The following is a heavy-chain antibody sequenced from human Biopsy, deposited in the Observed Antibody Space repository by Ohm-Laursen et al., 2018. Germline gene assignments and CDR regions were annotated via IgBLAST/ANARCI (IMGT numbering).Heavy chain of an antibody. CDR3: ARQVDFWSGYVDY. Sequence: TLSLTCTVSGGSISDSTYHWGWLRQSPGKGLEWIGNIYYSGNTDYSPSLKSRVTISVDTSNTQFPLKQRLVTAADTAVYYCARQVDFWSGYVDYWGQGTLVAVSS. D-gene: IGHD3-3*01. CDR2: IYYSGNT. CDR1: GGSISDSTYH. V-gene: IGHV4-39*01. J-gene: IGHJ4*02.